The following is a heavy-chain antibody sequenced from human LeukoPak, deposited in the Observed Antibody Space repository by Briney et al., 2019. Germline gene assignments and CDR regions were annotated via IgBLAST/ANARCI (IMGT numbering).Heavy chain of an antibody. Sequence: ASVKVSRTTSGYPFTTYEINWVRQGAGQGLEWMGWVHPDTGYADYAQKFQGRVTMTSDTSISTAYMELSSLRSDDTAVYFCARGPRNDPWGQGTLVTVSS. J-gene: IGHJ5*02. CDR3: ARGPRNDP. D-gene: IGHD1-14*01. V-gene: IGHV1-8*01. CDR2: VHPDTGYA. CDR1: GYPFTTYE.